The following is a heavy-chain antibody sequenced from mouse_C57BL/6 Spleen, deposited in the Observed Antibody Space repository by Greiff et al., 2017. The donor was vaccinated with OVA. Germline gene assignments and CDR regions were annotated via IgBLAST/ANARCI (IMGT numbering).Heavy chain of an antibody. V-gene: IGHV1-55*01. CDR1: GYTFTSYW. CDR2: IYPGSGST. D-gene: IGHD1-1*01. CDR3: ARDYGSTNDV. J-gene: IGHJ1*03. Sequence: VQLQQSGAELVKPGASVKMSCKASGYTFTSYWITWVKQRPGQGLAWIGDIYPGSGSTNYNEKFKSKATLTVDTSSSTAYMQLSSLTSEDTAVYYCARDYGSTNDVWGTGTTVTVSS.